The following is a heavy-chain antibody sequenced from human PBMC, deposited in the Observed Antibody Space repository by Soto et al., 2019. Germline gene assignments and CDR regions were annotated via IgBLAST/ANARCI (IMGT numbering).Heavy chain of an antibody. V-gene: IGHV1-18*01. Sequence: ASVKVSCKASGYTFTSYGISWVRQAPGQGLEWMGWISAYNGNTNYAQKLQGRVTMTTDTSTSTAYMELRSLRSDDTAVYYCARTSGGFNYYYCMDVWGQGTTVTVSS. CDR2: ISAYNGNT. J-gene: IGHJ6*02. CDR3: ARTSGGFNYYYCMDV. CDR1: GYTFTSYG. D-gene: IGHD1-26*01.